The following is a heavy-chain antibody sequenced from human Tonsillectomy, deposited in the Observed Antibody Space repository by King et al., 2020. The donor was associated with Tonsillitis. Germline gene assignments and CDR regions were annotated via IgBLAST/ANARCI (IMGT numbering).Heavy chain of an antibody. Sequence: VQLQQWGAGLLKPSETLSLTCAVYGGSFSGYYWSWIRQPPGKGLEWIGEINHSGSTNYNPSLKSRVTISVDTSKNQFSLKLSSVTAADTAVYYCARGGLLNSGSYHSAFDIWGQGTMVTVSS. CDR1: GGSFSGYY. D-gene: IGHD1-26*01. V-gene: IGHV4-34*01. CDR3: ARGGLLNSGSYHSAFDI. CDR2: INHSGST. J-gene: IGHJ3*02.